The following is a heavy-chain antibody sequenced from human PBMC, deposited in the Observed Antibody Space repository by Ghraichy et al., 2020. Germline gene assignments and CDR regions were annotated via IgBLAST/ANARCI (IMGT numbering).Heavy chain of an antibody. J-gene: IGHJ6*02. CDR3: AKDLLLAYCGGDCDHPGYYYGMDV. Sequence: GGSLRLSCAASGFTFSSYGMHWVRQAPGKGLEWVAVISYDGSNKYYADSVKGRFTISRDNSKNTLYLQMNSLRAEDTAVYYCAKDLLLAYCGGDCDHPGYYYGMDVWGQGTTVTVSS. CDR1: GFTFSSYG. CDR2: ISYDGSNK. D-gene: IGHD2-21*02. V-gene: IGHV3-30*18.